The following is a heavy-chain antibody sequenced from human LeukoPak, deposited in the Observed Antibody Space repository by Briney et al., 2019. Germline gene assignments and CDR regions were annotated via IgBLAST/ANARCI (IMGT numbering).Heavy chain of an antibody. J-gene: IGHJ4*02. CDR1: GFTFSSYG. D-gene: IGHD3-22*01. CDR3: ARDLHPNYYDSSGYYSLFDY. Sequence: GGSLRLSCAASGFTFSSYGMHWVRQAPGKGLEWVAVIWYDGSNKYYADSVEGRFTISRDNSKNTLYLQMNSLRAEDTAVYYCARDLHPNYYDSSGYYSLFDYWGQGTLVTVSS. CDR2: IWYDGSNK. V-gene: IGHV3-33*01.